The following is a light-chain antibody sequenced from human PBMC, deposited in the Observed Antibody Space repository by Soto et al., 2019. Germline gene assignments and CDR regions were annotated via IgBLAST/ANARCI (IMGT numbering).Light chain of an antibody. CDR3: QQYDSYSFT. J-gene: IGKJ2*01. V-gene: IGKV1-5*03. CDR1: QSIDKW. Sequence: DIQMTQSPATLSASVGDGVTITCRASQSIDKWLAWYQQKPGKAPKLLIYRVSTLPSGVPSRFSGSGSGTEFTLTISSLQPDDFATYYCQQYDSYSFTFGQGTKLEIE. CDR2: RVS.